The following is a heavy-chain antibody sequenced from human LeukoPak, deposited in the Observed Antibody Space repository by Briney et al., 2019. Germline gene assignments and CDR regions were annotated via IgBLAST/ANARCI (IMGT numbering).Heavy chain of an antibody. CDR1: GFTFSSYW. V-gene: IGHV3-7*01. J-gene: IGHJ6*03. D-gene: IGHD3-22*01. CDR2: VKQDESEK. CDR3: ARDRVMVGGYWVYYYMDV. Sequence: PGGSLRLSCAASGFTFSSYWMSWVRQAPGKGLEWVANVKQDESEKYYVDSVKGRFTISRDNAKNSLYLQMNSLRAEDTAVYYCARDRVMVGGYWVYYYMDVWGKGTTVTVSS.